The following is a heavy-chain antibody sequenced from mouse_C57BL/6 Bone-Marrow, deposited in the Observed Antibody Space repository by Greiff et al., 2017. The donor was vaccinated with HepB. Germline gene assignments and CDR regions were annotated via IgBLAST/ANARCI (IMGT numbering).Heavy chain of an antibody. D-gene: IGHD1-1*01. CDR3: ARPGSSRYWYFDV. V-gene: IGHV1-82*01. CDR2: IYPGDGDT. CDR1: GYAFSSSW. Sequence: QVHVKQSGPELVKPGASVKISCKASGYAFSSSWMNWVKQRPGKGLEWIGRIYPGDGDTNYNGKFKGKATLTADKSSSTAYMQLSSLTSEDSAVYFCARPGSSRYWYFDVWGTGTTVTVSS. J-gene: IGHJ1*03.